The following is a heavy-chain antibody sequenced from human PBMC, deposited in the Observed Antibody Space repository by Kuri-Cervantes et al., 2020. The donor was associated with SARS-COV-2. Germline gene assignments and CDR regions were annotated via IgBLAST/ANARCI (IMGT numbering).Heavy chain of an antibody. Sequence: ASVKVSCKASGYTFTSYGISWVRQAPGQGLEWMGWISAYNGNTNYAQKLQGRVTTTTDTSTSTAYMELRSLRSDDTAVYYCARSVDGDISSSWYSWGQGTLVTVSS. V-gene: IGHV1-18*01. CDR2: ISAYNGNT. CDR3: ARSVDGDISSSWYS. CDR1: GYTFTSYG. J-gene: IGHJ4*02. D-gene: IGHD6-13*01.